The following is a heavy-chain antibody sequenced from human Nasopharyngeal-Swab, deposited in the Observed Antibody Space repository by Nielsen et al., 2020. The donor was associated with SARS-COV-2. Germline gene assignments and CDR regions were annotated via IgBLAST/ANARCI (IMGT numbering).Heavy chain of an antibody. V-gene: IGHV6-1*01. CDR2: TYYSSKWYN. D-gene: IGHD4-17*01. CDR1: GDSVSSSSAA. CDR3: ARARGAYGDYYYYYYTDV. J-gene: IGHJ6*03. Sequence: SETLSLTCAIPGDSVSSSSAAWNWIRQSPPRGLEWPGRTYYSSKWYNDYAVSVKSRININPDTSKNQFSLHLNSVTTEDTAVYYCARARGAYGDYYYYYYTDVWGKGTTVTVSS.